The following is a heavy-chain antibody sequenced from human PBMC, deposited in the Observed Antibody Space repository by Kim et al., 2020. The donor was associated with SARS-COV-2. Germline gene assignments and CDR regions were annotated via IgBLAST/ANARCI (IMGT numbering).Heavy chain of an antibody. CDR2: VNNDGSST. D-gene: IGHD3-10*01. Sequence: GGSLRLSCTTSGFTFTDYWIHWVRQAPGKGLVWVSYVNNDGSSTGYADSVKGRFTISRHNAKNTLYLQMNRLRLEDTAVYYCARGYGSGTNSWGQGTLVT. J-gene: IGHJ4*02. CDR3: ARGYGSGTNS. V-gene: IGHV3-74*01. CDR1: GFTFTDYW.